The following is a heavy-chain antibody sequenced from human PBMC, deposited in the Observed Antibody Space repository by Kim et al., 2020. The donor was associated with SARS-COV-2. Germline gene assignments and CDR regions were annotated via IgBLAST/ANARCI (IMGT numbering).Heavy chain of an antibody. V-gene: IGHV4-59*01. CDR1: GGSISSYY. J-gene: IGHJ6*02. CDR3: ARGNSSFYYYYGMDV. D-gene: IGHD6-13*01. Sequence: SETLSLTCTVSGGSISSYYWGWIRQPPGKGLEWIGYIYYSGSTNYNPSLKSRVTISVDTSKNQFSLKLSSVTAADTAVYYCARGNSSFYYYYGMDVWGQGTTVTVSS. CDR2: IYYSGST.